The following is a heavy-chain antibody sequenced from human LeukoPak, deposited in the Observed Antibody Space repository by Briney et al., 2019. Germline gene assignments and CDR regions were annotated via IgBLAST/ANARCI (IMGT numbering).Heavy chain of an antibody. CDR3: ARAKGYYDSSGYPDY. Sequence: PSETLSLTCTVSGGSISSYYWSWIRQPPGKGLEWIGYIYYSGSTYYNPSLKSRVTISVDTSKNQFSLKLSSVTAADTAVYYCARAKGYYDSSGYPDYWGQGTLVTVSS. J-gene: IGHJ4*02. V-gene: IGHV4-59*08. CDR1: GGSISSYY. D-gene: IGHD3-22*01. CDR2: IYYSGST.